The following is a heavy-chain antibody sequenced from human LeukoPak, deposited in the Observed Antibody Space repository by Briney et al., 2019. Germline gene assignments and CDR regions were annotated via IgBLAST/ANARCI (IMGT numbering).Heavy chain of an antibody. CDR3: ARWGGSGSRDYYYCMDV. V-gene: IGHV1-2*02. J-gene: IGHJ6*03. CDR2: INPNSGGT. Sequence: GASVKVSCKASEYTFTGYYMHWVRQAPGQGLEWMGWINPNSGGTNYAQKFQGRVTMTRDTSISTAYMELSRLRSDDTAVYYCARWGGSGSRDYYYCMDVWGKGTTVTVSS. CDR1: EYTFTGYY. D-gene: IGHD3-10*01.